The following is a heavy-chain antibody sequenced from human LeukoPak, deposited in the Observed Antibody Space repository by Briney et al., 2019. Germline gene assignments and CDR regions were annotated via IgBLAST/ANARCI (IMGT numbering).Heavy chain of an antibody. CDR2: IKSKTDCGTT. Sequence: GGPLRLSCAASGFTYPNAWMSGAREAPGEGLEWVCGIKSKTDCGTTDYAARVKGRFTISRDVSMNTLFLQMNSLKTEYTAVYYCTTHLPYNYWGQGTLVTVSS. V-gene: IGHV3-15*01. D-gene: IGHD1-14*01. J-gene: IGHJ4*02. CDR1: GFTYPNAW. CDR3: TTHLPYNY.